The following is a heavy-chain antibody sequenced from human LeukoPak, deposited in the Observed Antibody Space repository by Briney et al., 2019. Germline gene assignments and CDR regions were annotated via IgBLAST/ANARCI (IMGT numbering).Heavy chain of an antibody. CDR1: GYTFTSYD. Sequence: ASVKVSCKASGYTFTSYDINWVRQATGQGLEWMGWMNPNSGNTGYAQKFQGRDTMTRNTSISTAYMELSSLRSEDTAVYYCARDPGCTNGVCYPFDPWGQGTLVTVSS. CDR3: ARDPGCTNGVCYPFDP. V-gene: IGHV1-8*01. J-gene: IGHJ5*02. CDR2: MNPNSGNT. D-gene: IGHD2-8*01.